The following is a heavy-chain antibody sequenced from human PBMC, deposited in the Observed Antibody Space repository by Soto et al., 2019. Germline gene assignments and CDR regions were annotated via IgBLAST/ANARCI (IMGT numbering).Heavy chain of an antibody. V-gene: IGHV4-31*03. D-gene: IGHD6-13*01. CDR1: GGSISSGGYY. CDR3: ARRYSSSWYRSY. Sequence: PSETLSLTCTVSGGSISSGGYYWSWIRQHPGKGLEWIGYIYYSGSTYYNPSLKSRVTISVDTSKNQFSLKLSSVTAADTAVYYCARRYSSSWYRSYWGQGTLVTVSS. J-gene: IGHJ4*02. CDR2: IYYSGST.